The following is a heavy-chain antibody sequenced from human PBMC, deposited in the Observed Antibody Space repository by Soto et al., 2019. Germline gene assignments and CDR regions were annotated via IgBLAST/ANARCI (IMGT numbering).Heavy chain of an antibody. J-gene: IGHJ4*02. D-gene: IGHD3-16*01. V-gene: IGHV1-18*01. CDR2: ISAYNGHA. CDR1: GYTFNTYG. CDR3: ARGRTWGARDFHY. Sequence: QVQLVQSGAEVKRPGASVRVSCKASGYTFNTYGISWVRQAPGQGLEWMGWISAYNGHADYAQKFQVRVTMITDTSTNTVSMELRGLRSDDTAVYYCARGRTWGARDFHYWGQGTLVHVSS.